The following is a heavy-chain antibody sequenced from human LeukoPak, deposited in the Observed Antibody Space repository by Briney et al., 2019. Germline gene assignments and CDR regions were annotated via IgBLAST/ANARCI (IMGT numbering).Heavy chain of an antibody. V-gene: IGHV3-30*02. J-gene: IGHJ4*02. CDR3: AKDLTGKYYIAY. CDR2: IGYSGTNT. Sequence: PGGSLRLSCAASGFSFSSFGMHWVRQAPGEGLEWVAYIGYSGTNTHYADSVKGRFTISRDHSKNTVHLQMNSLRAADTALYSCAKDLTGKYYIAYWGQGTLVTVSS. D-gene: IGHD2-8*02. CDR1: GFSFSSFG.